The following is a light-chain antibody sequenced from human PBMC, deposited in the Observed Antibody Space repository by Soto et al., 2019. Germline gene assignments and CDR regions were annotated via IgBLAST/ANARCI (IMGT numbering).Light chain of an antibody. V-gene: IGKV1-5*03. J-gene: IGKJ1*01. CDR3: QQYNTFWT. CDR1: QNIYTW. CDR2: EAS. Sequence: DIQMTQSPATLSASVGDRVTITCRASQNIYTWLAWYQQKPGKAPKLLIYEASSSETGVPSRFSGSGSGTEFTLTIRSLQPDDFATYYCQQYNTFWTFGQGTKVDIK.